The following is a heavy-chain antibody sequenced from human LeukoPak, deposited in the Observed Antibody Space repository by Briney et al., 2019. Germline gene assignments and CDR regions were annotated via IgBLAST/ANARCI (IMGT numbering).Heavy chain of an antibody. CDR3: ARGRGNNQSKYRKLRRYYFDY. CDR1: GYTFTSYD. V-gene: IGHV1-8*01. Sequence: GASVKVSCKASGYTFTSYDINWVRQAPGQGLEWMGWMNPNSGNTGYAQKFQGRVTMTRNTSISTAYMELSSLRSEDTAVYYCARGRGNNQSKYRKLRRYYFDYWGQGTLFTVSS. CDR2: MNPNSGNT. D-gene: IGHD2/OR15-2a*01. J-gene: IGHJ4*02.